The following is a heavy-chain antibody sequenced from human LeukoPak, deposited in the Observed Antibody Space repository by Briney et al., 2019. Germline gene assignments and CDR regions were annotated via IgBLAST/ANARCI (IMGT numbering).Heavy chain of an antibody. J-gene: IGHJ5*02. D-gene: IGHD3-3*01. CDR1: GFTFSTYA. CDR3: ARHDWFDP. V-gene: IGHV3-23*01. CDR2: ISGTGGST. Sequence: GGSLRLSCAAAGFTFSTYAMTWVRQAPGKGLEWVSLISGTGGSTYYADSVKGRFTISRDSSKNTLYLQMNSLRAEDTAVYYCARHDWFDPWGQGTLVTVSS.